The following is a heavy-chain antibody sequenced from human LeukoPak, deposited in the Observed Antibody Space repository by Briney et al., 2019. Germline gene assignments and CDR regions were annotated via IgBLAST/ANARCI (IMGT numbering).Heavy chain of an antibody. Sequence: SETLSLTCTVSGFSISSGHYWGWVRRPPGAGLEWIGGVYQSGTTYYNPSLKSRVTTSVDMSKNQFSLRLRPVTAADTAVYHCARIFIRNGYSSYFDCWGQGTLVTVSS. V-gene: IGHV4-38-2*02. J-gene: IGHJ4*02. CDR2: VYQSGTT. CDR1: GFSISSGHY. CDR3: ARIFIRNGYSSYFDC. D-gene: IGHD5-18*01.